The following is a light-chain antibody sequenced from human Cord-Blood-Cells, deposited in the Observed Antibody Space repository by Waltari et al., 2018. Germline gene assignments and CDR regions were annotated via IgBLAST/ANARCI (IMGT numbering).Light chain of an antibody. CDR2: DAS. Sequence: EIVLTQSPATLSLSPGERATLSCRARQSVSSYLAWYQQKPGQAPRPLIYDASNRATGIPARFSGSGSGTDFTLTISSLEPEDFAVYYCQQRSNWPPRATFGGGTKVEIK. CDR3: QQRSNWPPRAT. CDR1: QSVSSY. V-gene: IGKV3-11*01. J-gene: IGKJ4*01.